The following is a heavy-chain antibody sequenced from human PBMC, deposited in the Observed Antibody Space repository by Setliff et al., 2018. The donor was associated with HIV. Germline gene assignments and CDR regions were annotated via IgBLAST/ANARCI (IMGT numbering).Heavy chain of an antibody. Sequence: ASGPTLVNPTQTLTLTCTFSGLSLSTSGVGVGWIRQSPGKALEWLAFIYWNNNKHYSTSLKSRLTVTKDTSKNRVVLTMTNMDPVDTATYYCAYSGRQLRGPYFDFWGQGTPVTVSS. CDR3: AYSGRQLRGPYFDF. CDR2: IYWNNNK. J-gene: IGHJ4*02. D-gene: IGHD1-1*01. V-gene: IGHV2-5*01. CDR1: GLSLSTSGVG.